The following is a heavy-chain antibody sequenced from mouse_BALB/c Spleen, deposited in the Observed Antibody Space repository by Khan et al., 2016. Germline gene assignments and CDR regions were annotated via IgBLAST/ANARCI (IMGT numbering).Heavy chain of an antibody. CDR2: IYPGSGST. Sequence: QVQLQQSGAELVKPGTSVNLSCKASGYNFTSYWINWVKLRPGQGLEWIGDIYPGSGSTNYNEKFKSKATLTVDTSSSTAYMQLSSLASEDSALYYCGRDGNYYFDYWGQGTTLTVSS. D-gene: IGHD2-1*01. J-gene: IGHJ2*01. CDR1: GYNFTSYW. V-gene: IGHV1-55*01. CDR3: GRDGNYYFDY.